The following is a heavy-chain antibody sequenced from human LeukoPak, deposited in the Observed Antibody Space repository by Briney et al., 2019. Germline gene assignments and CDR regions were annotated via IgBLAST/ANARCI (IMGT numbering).Heavy chain of an antibody. D-gene: IGHD3-3*01. J-gene: IGHJ6*03. Sequence: GGSLRLSCAASGFTVSSNYMSWVRQAPGKGLEWVSVIYSGGSSYYADSVKARFTISRDNSKNTLYLQMNSLRAEDTAVYYCARVVDDFWSGYYILPDYYYYCMDVWGKGTTVTVSS. CDR2: IYSGGSS. V-gene: IGHV3-66*02. CDR1: GFTVSSNY. CDR3: ARVVDDFWSGYYILPDYYYYCMDV.